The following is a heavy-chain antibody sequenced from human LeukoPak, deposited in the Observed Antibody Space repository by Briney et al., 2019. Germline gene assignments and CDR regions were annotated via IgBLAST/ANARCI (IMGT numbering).Heavy chain of an antibody. CDR2: ISSSSYI. V-gene: IGHV3-21*01. Sequence: GGSLRLSCAASGFTFSSYAMSWVRQAPGKGLKWVLSISSSSYIYYADSVKGRFTISRDNAKNSLYLQMNSLRAEDTAVYYCARVLDYDSSGYNYWGQGTLVTVSS. CDR1: GFTFSSYA. CDR3: ARVLDYDSSGYNY. D-gene: IGHD3-22*01. J-gene: IGHJ4*02.